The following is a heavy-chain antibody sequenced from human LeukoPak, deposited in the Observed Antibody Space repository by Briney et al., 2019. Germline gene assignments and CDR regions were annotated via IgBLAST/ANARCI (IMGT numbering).Heavy chain of an antibody. D-gene: IGHD6-19*01. J-gene: IGHJ4*01. Sequence: PGGSLRLSCAASGFTFSNSAMSWVRQAPGKGLEWVSTLSGSGITTYYEDSVKGRFTISRDNSKYTLYLQMNSLRAEDTAVYYCAKGIYSSGWSYFDYWGHGTLVTVSS. CDR3: AKGIYSSGWSYFDY. V-gene: IGHV3-23*01. CDR2: LSGSGITT. CDR1: GFTFSNSA.